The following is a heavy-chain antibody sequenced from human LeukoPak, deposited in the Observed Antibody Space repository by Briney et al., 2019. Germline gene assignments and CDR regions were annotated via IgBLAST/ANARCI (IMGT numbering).Heavy chain of an antibody. J-gene: IGHJ4*02. CDR3: AKDQGGRYYDILAGYYPENFFDY. CDR2: ISGTGGSA. Sequence: GGSLRLSCSASGFTFSKYAMSWVRQAPGKGLEWVSTISGTGGSANYADSVKGRFTFSRDNSKDTLYLQMNGLRAEDTAVYYCAKDQGGRYYDILAGYYPENFFDYWGQGTLVTVSS. CDR1: GFTFSKYA. D-gene: IGHD3-9*01. V-gene: IGHV3-23*01.